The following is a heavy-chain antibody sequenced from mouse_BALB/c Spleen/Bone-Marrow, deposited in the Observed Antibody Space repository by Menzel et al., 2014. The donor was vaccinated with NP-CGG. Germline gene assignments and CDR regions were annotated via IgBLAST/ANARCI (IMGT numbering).Heavy chain of an antibody. V-gene: IGHV1S29*02. J-gene: IGHJ2*02. CDR2: IYPDNGGT. D-gene: IGHD3-1*01. CDR1: GYTFTDYN. CDR3: ARLARDY. Sequence: VQLQQSGPELVKPGASVKISCKASGYTFTDYNMHWVKQSHGKSLEWIGYIYPDNGGTGYNQKFKSKATLTVDNSSRVGYMDIRSLSSADSAVYCCARLARDYWGQGTSLTVSS.